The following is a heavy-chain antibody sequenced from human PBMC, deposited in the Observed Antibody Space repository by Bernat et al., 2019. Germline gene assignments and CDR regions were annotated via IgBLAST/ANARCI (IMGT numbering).Heavy chain of an antibody. V-gene: IGHV3-30*02. Sequence: QVQLVESGGGVVQPGGSLRLSCAASGFTFSSYGMHWVRQAPGKGLEWVAFIRYDGSNKYYADSVKGRFTISRDNSKDTLYLQMNSLKTEDTAMYYCTTLWYYYHSRDYWSQGTLVTVSS. CDR2: IRYDGSNK. CDR3: TTLWYYYHSRDY. D-gene: IGHD3-22*01. J-gene: IGHJ4*02. CDR1: GFTFSSYG.